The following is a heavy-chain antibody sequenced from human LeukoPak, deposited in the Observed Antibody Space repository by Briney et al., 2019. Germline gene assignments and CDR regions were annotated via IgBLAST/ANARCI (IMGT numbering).Heavy chain of an antibody. CDR1: GFTFSSYA. J-gene: IGHJ5*02. CDR3: ARTLDIVVVPAFNWFDP. D-gene: IGHD2-2*01. Sequence: GGSLRLSCAASGFTFSSYAMSWVRQAPGKGLEWVSAISGSGGSTYYADSVKGRFTISRDNSKNTLYLQMNSLRAEDTAVYYCARTLDIVVVPAFNWFDPWGQGTLVTVSS. CDR2: ISGSGGST. V-gene: IGHV3-23*01.